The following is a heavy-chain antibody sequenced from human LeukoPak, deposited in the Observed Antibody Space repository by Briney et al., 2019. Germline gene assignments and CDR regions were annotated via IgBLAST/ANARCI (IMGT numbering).Heavy chain of an antibody. CDR3: TGALLWFGELSNYYYYGMDV. CDR2: IRSKANSYAT. Sequence: GGSLRLSCAASGFTFSGSAMHWVRQASGKGLEWVGRIRSKANSYATAYAASVKGRFTISRDDSKNTAYLQMNSLKTEDTAVYYCTGALLWFGELSNYYYYGMDVRGKGTTVTVSS. D-gene: IGHD3-10*01. V-gene: IGHV3-73*01. J-gene: IGHJ6*04. CDR1: GFTFSGSA.